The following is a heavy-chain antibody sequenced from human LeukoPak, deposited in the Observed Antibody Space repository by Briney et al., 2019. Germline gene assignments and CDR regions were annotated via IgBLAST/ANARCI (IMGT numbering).Heavy chain of an antibody. CDR1: GYTFTTHY. V-gene: IGHV1-46*01. CDR3: ARLGTIMIPHY. D-gene: IGHD7-27*01. Sequence: GASVKVSCKASGYTFTTHYMHWVRQAPGQGLEWMGLINPSGTTTNYAQKFRGRVTMTRDLSTSTDYMELSSLRSDDTAVYYCARLGTIMIPHYWGQGTLVTVSS. CDR2: INPSGTTT. J-gene: IGHJ4*02.